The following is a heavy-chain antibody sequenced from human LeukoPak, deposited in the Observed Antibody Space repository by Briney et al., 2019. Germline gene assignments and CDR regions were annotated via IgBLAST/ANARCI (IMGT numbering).Heavy chain of an antibody. CDR1: GFTFSSYA. CDR3: VKDLEIELLWFGELPKAPSFDY. Sequence: PGGSLRLSCSVSGFTFSSYAMHWVRQAPGKGLEYVSAISSNGGSTYYADSVKGRFTISRDNSKNTLYLQMSSLRAEDTAVYYCVKDLEIELLWFGELPKAPSFDYWGQGTLVTVSS. D-gene: IGHD3-10*01. J-gene: IGHJ4*02. CDR2: ISSNGGST. V-gene: IGHV3-64D*09.